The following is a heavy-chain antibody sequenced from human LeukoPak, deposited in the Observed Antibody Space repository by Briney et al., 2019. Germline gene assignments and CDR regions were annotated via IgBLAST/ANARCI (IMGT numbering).Heavy chain of an antibody. CDR3: AREERYYYDSSGYYLLFY. CDR1: GFTFSSYS. Sequence: GGSLRLSCAASGFTFSSYSMNWVRQAPGKGLEWVSSISSSSSYIYYADSVKGRFTISGDNAKNSLYLQMNSLRAEDTAVYYCAREERYYYDSSGYYLLFYWGQGTLVTVST. CDR2: ISSSSSYI. V-gene: IGHV3-21*01. J-gene: IGHJ4*02. D-gene: IGHD3-22*01.